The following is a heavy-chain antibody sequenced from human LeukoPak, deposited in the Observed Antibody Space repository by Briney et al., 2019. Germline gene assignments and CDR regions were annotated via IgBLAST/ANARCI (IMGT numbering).Heavy chain of an antibody. J-gene: IGHJ4*02. CDR1: GDSVSSFY. CDR3: ARAPRDSSSSNYMRRFDY. V-gene: IGHV4-4*07. CDR2: IYSKGTT. Sequence: SETLSLTCAVSGDSVSSFYWSWVRQSAGKGLEWIGRIYSKGTTKYNLSLKSRVTISLDQSKNQFSLYLSSVTAADTAVYYCARAPRDSSSSNYMRRFDYWGQGTLVTVSS. D-gene: IGHD3-22*01.